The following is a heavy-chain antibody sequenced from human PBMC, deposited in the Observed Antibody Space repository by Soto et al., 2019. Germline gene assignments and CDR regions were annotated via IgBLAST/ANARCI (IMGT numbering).Heavy chain of an antibody. V-gene: IGHV1-2*04. D-gene: IGHD3-22*01. CDR1: GYTFTGHY. Sequence: ASVKVSWQASGYTFTGHYMHWVRQAPGQGHEWMGWNNPNSGGTNYAQKFQGWVTMSRDTSISTAYMELSSLRSEDTAVYYCARGRRYYDRNGYYNYFDYWGQGTLVTVSS. CDR2: NNPNSGGT. J-gene: IGHJ4*02. CDR3: ARGRRYYDRNGYYNYFDY.